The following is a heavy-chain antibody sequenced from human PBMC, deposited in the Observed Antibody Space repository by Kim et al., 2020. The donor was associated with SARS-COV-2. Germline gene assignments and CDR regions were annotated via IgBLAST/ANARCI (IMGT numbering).Heavy chain of an antibody. CDR1: GYTFTGYY. D-gene: IGHD2-15*01. CDR3: ARFGPGLGYCSGGSCYFYWFDP. CDR2: INPNSGGT. J-gene: IGHJ5*02. Sequence: ASVKVSCKASGYTFTGYYMHWVRQAPGQGLEWMGWINPNSGGTNYAQKFQGRVTMTRDTSISTAYMELSRLRSDDTAVYYCARFGPGLGYCSGGSCYFYWFDPWGQGTLVTVSS. V-gene: IGHV1-2*02.